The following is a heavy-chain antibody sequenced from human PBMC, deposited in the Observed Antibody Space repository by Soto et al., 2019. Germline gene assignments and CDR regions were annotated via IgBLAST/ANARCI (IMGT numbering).Heavy chain of an antibody. J-gene: IGHJ5*02. Sequence: EVQLVESGGGLVQPGGSLRLSCAASGFTFSSYWMTWVRQAPGKGLEWVANIKQDGSEKYYVDSVKGRFTISRDNAKNSLYLQMNSLGAEDTAVYYCARHYCSGGSCLFGPWGQGTLVTVSS. CDR2: IKQDGSEK. V-gene: IGHV3-7*01. D-gene: IGHD2-15*01. CDR3: ARHYCSGGSCLFGP. CDR1: GFTFSSYW.